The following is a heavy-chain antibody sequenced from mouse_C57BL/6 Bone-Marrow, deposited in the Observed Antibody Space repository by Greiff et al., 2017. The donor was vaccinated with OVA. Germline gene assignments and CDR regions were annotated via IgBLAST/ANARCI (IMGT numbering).Heavy chain of an antibody. CDR2: ISSGSSTI. V-gene: IGHV5-17*01. CDR3: ARPRDYSNFAWFAY. Sequence: EVKLMESGGGLVKPGGSLKLSCAASGFTFSDYGMHWVRQAPEKGLEWVAYISSGSSTIYYADTVKGRFTISRDNAKNTLFLQMTSLRSEDTAMYYCARPRDYSNFAWFAYWGQGTLVTVSA. CDR1: GFTFSDYG. D-gene: IGHD2-5*01. J-gene: IGHJ3*01.